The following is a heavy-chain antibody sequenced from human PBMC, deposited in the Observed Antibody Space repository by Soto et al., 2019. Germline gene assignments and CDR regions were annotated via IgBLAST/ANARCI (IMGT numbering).Heavy chain of an antibody. V-gene: IGHV4-30-4*01. Sequence: QVQLQESGPGLVKPSQTLSLTCTVSGGSISSGDYYWSWIRQPPGKGLEWIGYIYYSGSTYYNPSLRSRVPISVDTSKNQFSLKLGSVIAADAAVYYCARWWLGEFFDYGGQGTLVTVSS. D-gene: IGHD3-10*01. CDR1: GGSISSGDYY. CDR3: ARWWLGEFFDY. CDR2: IYYSGST. J-gene: IGHJ4*02.